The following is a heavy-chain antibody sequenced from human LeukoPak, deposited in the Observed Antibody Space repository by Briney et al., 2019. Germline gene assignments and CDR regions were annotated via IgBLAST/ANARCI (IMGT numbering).Heavy chain of an antibody. J-gene: IGHJ4*02. CDR2: IYSSGST. V-gene: IGHV4-59*01. D-gene: IGHD3-22*01. CDR3: ARGGIYYYDSSGYYYGY. Sequence: SETLSLTCTVSGGSISSYYWSWIRQPPGKGLEWIGYIYSSGSTNYNPSLKSRVTISVDTSKNQFSLKLSSVTAADTAVYYCARGGIYYYDSSGYYYGYWGQGTLVTVSS. CDR1: GGSISSYY.